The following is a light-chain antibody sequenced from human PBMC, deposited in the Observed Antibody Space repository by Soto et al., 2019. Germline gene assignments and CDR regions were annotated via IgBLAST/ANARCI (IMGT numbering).Light chain of an antibody. CDR1: QGISSW. Sequence: DIQMTQSPSTLSASVGDRVTITCRASQGISSWLAWYQQKPGKAPKLLIYDASSLESGVPSRFSGSGSGTEFTLPISSLQPDDFATYYCQQYNSYPWTFGQGTKVEIK. J-gene: IGKJ1*01. V-gene: IGKV1-5*01. CDR3: QQYNSYPWT. CDR2: DAS.